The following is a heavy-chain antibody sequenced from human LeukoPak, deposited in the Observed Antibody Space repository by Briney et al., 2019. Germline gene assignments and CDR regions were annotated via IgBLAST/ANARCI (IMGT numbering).Heavy chain of an antibody. CDR1: GFTVSSNY. D-gene: IGHD6-19*01. CDR3: ARGLHDGGWDAFDY. J-gene: IGHJ4*02. CDR2: IYSGGST. V-gene: IGHV3-66*01. Sequence: PGGSLRLSCAASGFTVSSNYMSWVRQAPGKGLEWVSVIYSGGSTYYADSVKGRFTISRDNSKNTLYLQMNSLRAEDTAVYYCARGLHDGGWDAFDYWGQGTLVTVSS.